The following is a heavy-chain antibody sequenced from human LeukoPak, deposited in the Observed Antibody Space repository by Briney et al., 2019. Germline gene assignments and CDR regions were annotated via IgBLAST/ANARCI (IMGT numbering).Heavy chain of an antibody. Sequence: GGSLRLSCTASGFTFGDYAMSRVRQAPGKGLEWVGFIRSKAYGGTTEYAASVKGRFTISRDDSKSIAYLQMNSLKTEDTAVYYCTRVGGCSSTSCLDYYYYYYMDVWGKGTTVTVSS. D-gene: IGHD2-2*01. V-gene: IGHV3-49*04. CDR3: TRVGGCSSTSCLDYYYYYYMDV. CDR1: GFTFGDYA. CDR2: IRSKAYGGTT. J-gene: IGHJ6*03.